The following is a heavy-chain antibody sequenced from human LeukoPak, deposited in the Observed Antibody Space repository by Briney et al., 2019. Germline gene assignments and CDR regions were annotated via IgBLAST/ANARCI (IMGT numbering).Heavy chain of an antibody. CDR1: GGTFSSCG. V-gene: IGHV1-69*06. D-gene: IGHD3-22*01. CDR2: IIRMSGTT. J-gene: IGHJ1*01. CDR3: AGTISSGYYSEYFKE. Sequence: ASVKVSCKASGGTFSSCGVSWVRQVPGHGLEWMGRIIRMSGTTNYAQNFQGRVTITADKSTRIAYMELSSLRSDDTAMYYCAGTISSGYYSEYFKEWGQGTLITVSS.